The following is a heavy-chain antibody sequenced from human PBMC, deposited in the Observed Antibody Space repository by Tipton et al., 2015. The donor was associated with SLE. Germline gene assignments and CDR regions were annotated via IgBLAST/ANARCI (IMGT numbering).Heavy chain of an antibody. J-gene: IGHJ4*02. V-gene: IGHV3-48*04. CDR2: ISSSGGTT. D-gene: IGHD3/OR15-3a*01. Sequence: SLRLSCAASGFTLDNNAVTWVRQAPGKGLELVSYISSSGGTTYYADSVKGRFTISRDNAKNSLCLQMDSLRAEDTAVYYCARDWTPLDYWGQGTLVSVSS. CDR3: ARDWTPLDY. CDR1: GFTLDNNA.